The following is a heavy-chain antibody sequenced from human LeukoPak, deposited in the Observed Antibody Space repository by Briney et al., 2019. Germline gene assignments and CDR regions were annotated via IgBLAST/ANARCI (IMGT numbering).Heavy chain of an antibody. CDR2: ITKSGSTI. CDR1: GFTFSSYE. D-gene: IGHD3-3*01. Sequence: TGGSLRLSCAASGFTFSSYEMNWVRQARAKGLEWVSYITKSGSTIYYADSVKGRFTISRDNAKNSLYLQMSSLRVEDTAVYYCARGGGSGYYGFGYWGQGTLVTVSS. V-gene: IGHV3-48*03. J-gene: IGHJ4*02. CDR3: ARGGGSGYYGFGY.